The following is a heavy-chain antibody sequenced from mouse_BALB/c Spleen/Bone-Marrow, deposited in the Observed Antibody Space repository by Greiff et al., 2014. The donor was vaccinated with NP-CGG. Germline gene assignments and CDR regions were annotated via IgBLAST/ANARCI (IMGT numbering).Heavy chain of an antibody. CDR2: ISGGGSST. Sequence: EVQLVESGGGLVKSGGSLKLSCAASGFSFNSYGMSWVRQTPEKRLEWVATISGGGSSTFYPDSVKGRFTISRDNAKNNLYLQLSSLRSEDTALYYCARHAYYDQTEVSFVYWGQGTLVTVSA. CDR1: GFSFNSYG. V-gene: IGHV5-9-2*01. D-gene: IGHD2-4*01. CDR3: ARHAYYDQTEVSFVY. J-gene: IGHJ3*01.